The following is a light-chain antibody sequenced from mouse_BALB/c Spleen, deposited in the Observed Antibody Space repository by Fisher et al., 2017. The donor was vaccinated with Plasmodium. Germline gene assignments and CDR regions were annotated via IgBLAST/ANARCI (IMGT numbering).Light chain of an antibody. J-gene: IGKJ5*01. CDR1: QSLLHSNGNTY. V-gene: IGKV1-110*01. Sequence: VITQTTPSLPVSLGDQASISCRSTQSLLHSNGNTYLHWYLKKPGQSPKLLIYKVSNRFSGVPDRVSGSGSGTDFTLKISRVEAEDLGVYFCFQSAYVPLTFGAGTKLELK. CDR2: KVS. CDR3: FQSAYVPLT.